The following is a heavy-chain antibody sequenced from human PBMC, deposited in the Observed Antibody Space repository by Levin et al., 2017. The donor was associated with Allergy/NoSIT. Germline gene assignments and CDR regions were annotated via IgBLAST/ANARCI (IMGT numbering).Heavy chain of an antibody. D-gene: IGHD2-2*01. CDR1: GFTFSTPY. CDR3: TTDSKASPDY. V-gene: IGHV3-72*01. CDR2: IRNRAASYTT. J-gene: IGHJ4*02. Sequence: SGGSLRLSCAASGFTFSTPYMNWVRQAPGKGLEWVGRIRNRAASYTTEYAASVKGRFTVSRDDSQSSLYLQMNNLKTEDTAVYYCTTDSKASPDYWGQGTLVTVSS.